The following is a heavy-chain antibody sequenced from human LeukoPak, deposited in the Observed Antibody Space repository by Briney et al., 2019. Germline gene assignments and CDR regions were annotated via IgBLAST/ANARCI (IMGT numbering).Heavy chain of an antibody. Sequence: GGSLRLSCATAGFTFSSHWMHWVRQGPGKGLVWVSRINTDGSTTSYADSVKGRFTISRDNAKNTLYMQMNSLRAEDTAVNYCARVIIAATGTDYWGAGTLVTVSS. CDR1: GFTFSSHW. V-gene: IGHV3-74*01. J-gene: IGHJ4*02. CDR2: INTDGSTT. CDR3: ARVIIAATGTDY. D-gene: IGHD6-13*01.